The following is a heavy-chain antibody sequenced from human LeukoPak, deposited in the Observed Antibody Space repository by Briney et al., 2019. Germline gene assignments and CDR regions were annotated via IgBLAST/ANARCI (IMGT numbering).Heavy chain of an antibody. CDR1: GFTFSSYS. J-gene: IGHJ6*02. V-gene: IGHV3-21*04. D-gene: IGHD5-12*01. CDR3: ARDLGWLRGSYYYYGMDV. Sequence: GGSLRLSCAASGFTFSSYSMNWVRQAPGKGLEGVSSIRSSSSYIYYADSVKGRFTISRDNAKNSLYLQMNSLRAEDTAVYYCARDLGWLRGSYYYYGMDVWGQGTTVTVSS. CDR2: IRSSSSYI.